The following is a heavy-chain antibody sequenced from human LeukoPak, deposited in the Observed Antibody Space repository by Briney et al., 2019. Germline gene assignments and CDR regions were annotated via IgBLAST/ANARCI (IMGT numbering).Heavy chain of an antibody. CDR2: INSDMSST. D-gene: IGHD6-19*01. Sequence: GGSLRLSCAASGFTFSNHWMHWVRQAPGKGLVWVSRINSDMSSTNYADSVKGRFTISRDNAKNTLYLQMNSLRAEDTAVYYCARDMAVSGNYFDYWGQGTLVTVSS. CDR1: GFTFSNHW. CDR3: ARDMAVSGNYFDY. J-gene: IGHJ4*02. V-gene: IGHV3-74*01.